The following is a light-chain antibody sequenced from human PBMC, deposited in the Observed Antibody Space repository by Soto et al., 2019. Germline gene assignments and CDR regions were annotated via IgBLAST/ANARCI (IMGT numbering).Light chain of an antibody. CDR2: GAS. CDR3: QHYDSSSEA. Sequence: EIVLTQSPATLSVSPWERATLSWRASQSVSNDLAWYQHQPGQAPRLLIYGASTTATGIPARFSGSGSGTHFTLTISSLQPEDVATFYCQHYDSSSEAFGQGTKVDIK. J-gene: IGKJ1*01. CDR1: QSVSND. V-gene: IGKV3D-15*01.